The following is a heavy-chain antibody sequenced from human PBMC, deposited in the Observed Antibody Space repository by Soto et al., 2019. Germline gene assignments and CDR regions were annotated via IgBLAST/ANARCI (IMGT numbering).Heavy chain of an antibody. V-gene: IGHV5-51*01. J-gene: IGHJ4*02. CDR2: IYPGDSDT. CDR3: AKTDYSDYVDY. D-gene: IGHD4-4*01. Sequence: RGESLKISCKGSGYSFTTYWIGWVRQMPGKGLEWMGIIYPGDSDTRYSPSFQGQVTISADKSISTAYLQWSSLKASDTAIYYCAKTDYSDYVDYWGQGTLVTVSS. CDR1: GYSFTTYW.